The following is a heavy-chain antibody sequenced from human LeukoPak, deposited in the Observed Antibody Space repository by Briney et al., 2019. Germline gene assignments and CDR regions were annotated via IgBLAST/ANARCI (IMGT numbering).Heavy chain of an antibody. D-gene: IGHD4-17*01. CDR1: GFTFSSYS. V-gene: IGHV3-21*01. J-gene: IGHJ4*02. Sequence: GGSLRLSCAASGFTFSSYSMNWVRQAPGKGLEWVSSISSSSSYIYYADSVKGRFTISRDNAKNSLYLQMNSLRAEDTAVYYCARDLGTTMTTINYWGQGTLVTVSS. CDR2: ISSSSSYI. CDR3: ARDLGTTMTTINY.